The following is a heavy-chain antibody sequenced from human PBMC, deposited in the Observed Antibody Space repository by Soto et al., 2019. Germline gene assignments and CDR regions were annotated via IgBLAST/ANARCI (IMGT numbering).Heavy chain of an antibody. D-gene: IGHD1-26*01. CDR3: ARGWEGYFDY. CDR1: VFTFSSDW. CDR2: INRDGSEK. J-gene: IGHJ4*02. V-gene: IGHV3-7*03. Sequence: GGAVRLSCAASVFTFSSDWMGWFRQAPGKGLEWVANINRDGSEKYYVDSVKGRFTISRDNAKNSLYLQINSLRVDDTAVYYCARGWEGYFDYWGQGTLVTVS.